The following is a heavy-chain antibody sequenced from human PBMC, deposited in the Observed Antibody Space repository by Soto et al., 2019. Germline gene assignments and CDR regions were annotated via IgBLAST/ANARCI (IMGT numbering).Heavy chain of an antibody. CDR1: GFTFSRYW. Sequence: GGSLRLSCAASGFTFSRYWMSWVRQAPGKGLEWVANIKQDGSEKYYVDSVKGRFTISRDNAKNSLYLQMNSLRAEDTAVYYCASGRQELVYWGQGTLVTVSS. J-gene: IGHJ4*02. CDR3: ASGRQELVY. D-gene: IGHD6-13*01. V-gene: IGHV3-7*03. CDR2: IKQDGSEK.